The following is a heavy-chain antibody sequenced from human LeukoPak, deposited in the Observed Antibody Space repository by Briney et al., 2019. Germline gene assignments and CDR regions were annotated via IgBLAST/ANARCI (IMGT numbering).Heavy chain of an antibody. V-gene: IGHV1-18*01. CDR1: GYTFTSYG. D-gene: IGHD3-3*01. Sequence: ASVKVSCKASGYTFTSYGISWVRQAPGQGLEWMGWISAYNGNTNYAQKLQGRVTMTTDTSTSTAYMELSRLRSDDTAVYYCARATLVVIISNWGQGTLVTVSS. CDR3: ARATLVVIISN. CDR2: ISAYNGNT. J-gene: IGHJ4*02.